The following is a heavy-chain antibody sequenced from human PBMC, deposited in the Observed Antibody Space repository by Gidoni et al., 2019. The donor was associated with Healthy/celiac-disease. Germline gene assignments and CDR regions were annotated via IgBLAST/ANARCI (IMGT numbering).Heavy chain of an antibody. CDR2: ISSSSSYT. D-gene: IGHD6-13*01. CDR3: ARDLGIAAAGTFGN. Sequence: QVQLVESGGGLVKPGGSLRLSCAASGFTFSDYYMSWIRQAPGKGLEWVSYISSSSSYTNYADSVKGRFTISRDNAKNSLYLQMNSLRAEDTAVYYCARDLGIAAAGTFGNWGQGTLVTVSS. J-gene: IGHJ4*02. CDR1: GFTFSDYY. V-gene: IGHV3-11*06.